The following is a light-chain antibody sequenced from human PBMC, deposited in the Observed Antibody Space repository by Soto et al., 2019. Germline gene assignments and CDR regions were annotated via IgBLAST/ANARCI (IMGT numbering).Light chain of an antibody. CDR3: CSYAGSSTLV. V-gene: IGLV2-23*02. CDR1: SSDVGSYNF. Sequence: QSALTQPASVSGSPGQSITISCTGTSSDVGSYNFVSWYQQHPGKAPKLMIYEVSKRPSWVSNRFSGSKSGNTASLTISGLQAEDEADYYCCSYAGSSTLVFGGGTQLTVL. CDR2: EVS. J-gene: IGLJ2*01.